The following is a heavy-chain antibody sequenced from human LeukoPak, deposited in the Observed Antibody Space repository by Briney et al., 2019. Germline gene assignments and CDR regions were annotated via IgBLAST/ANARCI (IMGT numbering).Heavy chain of an antibody. CDR1: GGSINSNY. J-gene: IGHJ6*03. CDR3: ARTIEYSSSSGYYYYYMDV. V-gene: IGHV4-59*01. CDR2: IYYGGST. Sequence: SETLSLTCSVSGGSINSNYWSWIRQPPGKGLEWIGYIYYGGSTNYNPSLKSRVTISIDTSKEQFSLKLSSVTAADTAVYYCARTIEYSSSSGYYYYYMDVWGKGTTVTVSS. D-gene: IGHD6-6*01.